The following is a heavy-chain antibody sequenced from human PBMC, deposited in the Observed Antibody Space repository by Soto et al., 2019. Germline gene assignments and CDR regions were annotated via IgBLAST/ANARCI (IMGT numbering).Heavy chain of an antibody. CDR1: SGSISSYN. Sequence: SETLSLTCTVSSGSISSYNWNWVRQPPGKGLEWIGFINYSGSTHYNPSLKSRVTISLDTPKNQFSLKLNSVTAADTAVYYCVKAVYLLDFDYWGQGTLVTVSS. CDR2: INYSGST. D-gene: IGHD2-8*01. J-gene: IGHJ4*02. V-gene: IGHV4-59*01. CDR3: VKAVYLLDFDY.